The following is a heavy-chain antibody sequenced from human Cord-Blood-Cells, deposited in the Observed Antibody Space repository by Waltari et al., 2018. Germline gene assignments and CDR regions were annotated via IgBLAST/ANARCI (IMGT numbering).Heavy chain of an antibody. CDR1: GFTFSSYE. D-gene: IGHD2-2*01. Sequence: EVQLVESGGGLVQPGGSLRLSCAASGFTFSSYEMNWVRQAPGKGLEWVSYISSSGSTIYYADSVKGRFTISRDNAKNSLYLQMNSLGAEDTAVYYCARMPPTADAFDIWGQGTMVTVSS. CDR2: ISSSGSTI. CDR3: ARMPPTADAFDI. V-gene: IGHV3-48*03. J-gene: IGHJ3*02.